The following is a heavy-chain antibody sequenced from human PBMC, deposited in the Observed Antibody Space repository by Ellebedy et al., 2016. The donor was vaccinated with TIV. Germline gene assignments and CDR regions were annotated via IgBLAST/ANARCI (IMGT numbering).Heavy chain of an antibody. CDR1: GFTFSTYD. CDR2: ISGSGFSS. J-gene: IGHJ4*02. V-gene: IGHV3-23*01. Sequence: PGGSLRLSCAASGFTFSTYDMSWVRQAPGKGLEWVSAISGSGFSSDYADSAKGRFTISRDNSKNTLYLQMNSLRVDDTAVYYCAKRSTPYSRSPLDYWGQGTLVTVAS. D-gene: IGHD6-6*01. CDR3: AKRSTPYSRSPLDY.